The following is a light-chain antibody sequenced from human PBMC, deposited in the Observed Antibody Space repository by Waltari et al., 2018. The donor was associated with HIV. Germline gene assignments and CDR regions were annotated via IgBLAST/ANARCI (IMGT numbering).Light chain of an antibody. V-gene: IGLV7-46*02. CDR3: LISYNGVRV. CDR2: DTD. J-gene: IGLJ3*02. Sequence: QAVVTQEPSLSVSPGETVTLTCTSFTGFITRGQCPYWFQMREDHDPRTLHYDTDKAHAWPPGRFSGSIVGVKATLTLLGAQPEDEAVYYCLISYNGVRVFGGGTKLTV. CDR1: TGFITRGQC.